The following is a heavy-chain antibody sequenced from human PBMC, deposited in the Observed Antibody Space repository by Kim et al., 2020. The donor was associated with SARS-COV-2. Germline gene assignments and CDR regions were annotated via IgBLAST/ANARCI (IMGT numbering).Heavy chain of an antibody. CDR3: SRPNSEKYPWAFDL. Sequence: GGSLRLSCAVSGITVSVNYMSWVRQAPGKGLEWVSLVSAGFNTYYADSVKGRFTVSRDDSKNMLYLEMNTLRVEDTAVYYCSRPNSEKYPWAFDLWGQG. D-gene: IGHD2-8*01. V-gene: IGHV3-53*01. CDR1: GITVSVNY. J-gene: IGHJ3*01. CDR2: VSAGFNT.